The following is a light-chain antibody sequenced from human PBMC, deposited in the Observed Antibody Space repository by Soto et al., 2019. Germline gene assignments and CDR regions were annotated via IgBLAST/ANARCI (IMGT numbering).Light chain of an antibody. CDR3: QQYGSSPLGT. V-gene: IGKV3-20*01. J-gene: IGKJ1*01. CDR2: GAS. CDR1: QSVSSSY. Sequence: EIVLTQSPGTLSLSPGERATLSCRASQSVSSSYLAWYQQKPGQAPRLLIYGASSRATGIPDRFSGSGSGTDFTLIISRLEPEDFAVYYCQQYGSSPLGTFGQGTKVEIK.